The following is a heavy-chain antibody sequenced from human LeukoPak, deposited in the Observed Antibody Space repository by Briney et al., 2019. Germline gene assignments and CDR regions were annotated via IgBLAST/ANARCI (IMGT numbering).Heavy chain of an antibody. D-gene: IGHD3-3*01. Sequence: GGSLRLSCAASGFTFSSYEMNWVRQAPGKGLEWVSYISSSGSTIYYADSVKGRFTISRDNAKNSLYLQMNSLRAEDTAVYYCARTHYDRLGHFDYWGQGTLVTVSS. CDR2: ISSSGSTI. CDR3: ARTHYDRLGHFDY. CDR1: GFTFSSYE. V-gene: IGHV3-48*03. J-gene: IGHJ4*02.